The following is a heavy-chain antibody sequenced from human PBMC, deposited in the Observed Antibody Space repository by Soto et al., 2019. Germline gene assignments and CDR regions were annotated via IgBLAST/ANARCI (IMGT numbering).Heavy chain of an antibody. J-gene: IGHJ4*02. Sequence: QLQLQESGPGLVKPSETLSLTCTVSGGSISSSSYYWGWIRQPPGKGLEWIGSIYYSGSTYYNPSLKSRVTISVDTSKNQFSLKLSSVTAADTAVYYCARLTTVTSYYFDYWGQGTLVTVS. V-gene: IGHV4-39*01. CDR2: IYYSGST. D-gene: IGHD4-17*01. CDR3: ARLTTVTSYYFDY. CDR1: GGSISSSSYY.